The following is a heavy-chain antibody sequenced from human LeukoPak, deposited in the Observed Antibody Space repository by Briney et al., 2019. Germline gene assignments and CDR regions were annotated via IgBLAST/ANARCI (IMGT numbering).Heavy chain of an antibody. D-gene: IGHD2-15*01. J-gene: IGHJ5*02. CDR2: ISDSSITM. V-gene: IGHV3-48*04. CDR3: ARDGGFCSGGFCYRLFDP. Sequence: GGSLRLSCAASGFTFSSHNMVWVRQPPGKGLGWISYISDSSITMYYADSVKGRFTISRDNAKNSLYLQMNSLRAENTAVYHCARDGGFCSGGFCYRLFDPWGQGTLVTVSS. CDR1: GFTFSSHN.